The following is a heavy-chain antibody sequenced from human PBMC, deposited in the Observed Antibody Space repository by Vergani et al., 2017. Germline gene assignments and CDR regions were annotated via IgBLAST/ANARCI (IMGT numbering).Heavy chain of an antibody. CDR2: SNAGNGNT. CDR3: ARDRLAAAQLNWFDP. D-gene: IGHD6-13*01. J-gene: IGHJ5*02. CDR1: GYTFTSYA. V-gene: IGHV1-3*01. Sequence: QVQLVQSGAEVKKPGASVKVSCKASGYTFTSYAMHWVRQAPGQRLEWMGWSNAGNGNTKYSQKFQGRVTITRDTAAGTAYMELSSLGAEDEAVYYCARDRLAAAQLNWFDPWGQGTLVTVSS.